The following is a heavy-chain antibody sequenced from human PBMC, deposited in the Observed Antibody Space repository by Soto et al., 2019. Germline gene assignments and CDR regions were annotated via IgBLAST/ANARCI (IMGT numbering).Heavy chain of an antibody. J-gene: IGHJ4*02. CDR2: INIVGGAT. CDR3: AKNYYFDC. CDR1: GFTFSSFA. Sequence: PRGSLRLSCTASGFTFSSFAMSWVRQAPGKGLEWVSSINIVGGATNFADSVKGRFTISRDDSKNTLYLQMNSLRAEDTAVYYCAKNYYFDCWGQGTRVTVSS. V-gene: IGHV3-23*01.